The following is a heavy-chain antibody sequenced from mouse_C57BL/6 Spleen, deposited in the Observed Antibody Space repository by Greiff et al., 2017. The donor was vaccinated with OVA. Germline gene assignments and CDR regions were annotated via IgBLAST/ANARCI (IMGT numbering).Heavy chain of an antibody. CDR1: GYTFTSYW. V-gene: IGHV1-55*01. CDR2: IYPGSGST. J-gene: IGHJ4*01. Sequence: VQLQQPGAELVKPGASVKMSCKASGYTFTSYWITWVKQRPGQGLEWIGDIYPGSGSTNYNETFKSKATLTVDTSTSTAYLQLSSLTSEDSAVYYCARTRRGYAMDCWGQGTSVTVSS. CDR3: ARTRRGYAMDC.